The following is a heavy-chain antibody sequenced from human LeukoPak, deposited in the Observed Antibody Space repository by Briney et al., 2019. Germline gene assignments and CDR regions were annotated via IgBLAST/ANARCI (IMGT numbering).Heavy chain of an antibody. D-gene: IGHD3-22*01. Sequence: GGSLRLSCAASGSTFSSYGMHWVRQAPGQGLEWVAVISYDGSNKYYADSVKGRFTISRDNSKNTLYLQMNSLRAEDTAVYYCAKGAATYYYDSSGYYYFDYWGQGTLVTVSS. J-gene: IGHJ4*02. CDR1: GSTFSSYG. CDR2: ISYDGSNK. V-gene: IGHV3-30*18. CDR3: AKGAATYYYDSSGYYYFDY.